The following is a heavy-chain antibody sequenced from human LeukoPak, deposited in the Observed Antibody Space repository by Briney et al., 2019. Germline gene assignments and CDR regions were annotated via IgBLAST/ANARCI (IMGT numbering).Heavy chain of an antibody. Sequence: PGGSLRLSCTASGFTFSGYSMNWVRQAPGKGLEWVSSISSSSSYIYYADSVKGRFTISRDNAKNSLYLQMNSLRAEDTAVYYCARDWVSIAAAPDPFDYWGQGTLVTVSS. D-gene: IGHD6-13*01. CDR1: GFTFSGYS. CDR3: ARDWVSIAAAPDPFDY. V-gene: IGHV3-21*01. J-gene: IGHJ4*02. CDR2: ISSSSSYI.